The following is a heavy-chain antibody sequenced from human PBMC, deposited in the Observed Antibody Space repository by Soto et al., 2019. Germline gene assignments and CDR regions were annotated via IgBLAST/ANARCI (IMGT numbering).Heavy chain of an antibody. D-gene: IGHD6-6*01. J-gene: IGHJ3*02. CDR3: ARLLEYSSSSPTLIGAFDI. V-gene: IGHV4-39*01. Sequence: SETLSLTCTVSGGSISSSSYYWGWIRQPPGKGLEWIGSIYYSGSTYYNPSLKSRVTISVDTSKNQFSLKLSSVTAADTAVYYCARLLEYSSSSPTLIGAFDIWGQGTMVTVSS. CDR1: GGSISSSSYY. CDR2: IYYSGST.